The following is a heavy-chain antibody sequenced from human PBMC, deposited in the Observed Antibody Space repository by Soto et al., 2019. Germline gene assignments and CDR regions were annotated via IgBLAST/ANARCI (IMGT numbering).Heavy chain of an antibody. CDR3: ARLVDIVATIGAFDI. J-gene: IGHJ3*02. V-gene: IGHV4-39*01. Sequence: SSETLSLTCTVSGGSISSSSYYWGWIRQPPGKGLEWIGSIYYSGSTYYNPSLKSRVTISVDTSKNQFSLKLSSVTAADTAVYYCARLVDIVATIGAFDIWGQGTMVT. CDR2: IYYSGST. D-gene: IGHD5-12*01. CDR1: GGSISSSSYY.